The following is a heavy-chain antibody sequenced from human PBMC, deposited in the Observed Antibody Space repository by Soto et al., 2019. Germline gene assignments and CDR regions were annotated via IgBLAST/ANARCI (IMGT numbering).Heavy chain of an antibody. CDR3: ARDDLSNYVSVSEF. CDR2: IIPIHGIA. J-gene: IGHJ1*01. Sequence: LSSLRQENGQGLEWMGRIIPIHGIANYAQKLQGRVTITADKSTSTAYMELSSLRSEDTAVYYCARDDLSNYVSVSEFRGQRT. V-gene: IGHV1-69*04. D-gene: IGHD4-4*01.